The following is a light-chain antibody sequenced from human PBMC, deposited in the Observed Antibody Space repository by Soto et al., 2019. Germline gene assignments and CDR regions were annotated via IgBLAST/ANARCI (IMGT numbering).Light chain of an antibody. CDR3: SSYAGSNDYV. J-gene: IGLJ1*01. V-gene: IGLV2-8*01. Sequence: QSALTQPPSASGSPGQSVTISCTGTSSDVGAYNYVSWYQHHPGKAPKLMIYDVSKRPSGVPDRFSGSKSGNMASLTVSGLQAEDEADYYCSSYAGSNDYVFGTGTKVTVL. CDR1: SSDVGAYNY. CDR2: DVS.